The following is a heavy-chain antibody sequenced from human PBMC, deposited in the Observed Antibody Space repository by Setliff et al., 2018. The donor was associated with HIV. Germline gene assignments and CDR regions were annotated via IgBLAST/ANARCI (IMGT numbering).Heavy chain of an antibody. CDR1: GGSFSGYY. CDR2: INHSGST. D-gene: IGHD2-2*01. J-gene: IGHJ5*02. V-gene: IGHV4-34*01. Sequence: LSLTCAVYGGSFSGYYWSWIRQPPGKGLEWIGEINHSGSTNYNPSLKSRVTISVDTSKNQFSLKLSSVTAADTAVYYCARGGGIVVVPAAKGVWFDPWGQGTLVTVSS. CDR3: ARGGGIVVVPAAKGVWFDP.